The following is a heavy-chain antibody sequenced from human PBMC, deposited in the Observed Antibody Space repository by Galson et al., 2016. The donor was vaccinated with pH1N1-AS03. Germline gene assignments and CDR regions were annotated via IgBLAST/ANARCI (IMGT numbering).Heavy chain of an antibody. CDR1: GYTFTTYD. J-gene: IGHJ5*02. Sequence: SVNVSCKASGYTFTTYDINWVRQAPGQGLEWMGWMNPDSGNTGYAPSFQGRVTITRDTSISTAYMELSSLRSEDTAVYYCARGVVDCSGPACSGTLRFDPWGQGTLVIVSS. CDR2: MNPDSGNT. D-gene: IGHD2-15*01. V-gene: IGHV1-8*03. CDR3: ARGVVDCSGPACSGTLRFDP.